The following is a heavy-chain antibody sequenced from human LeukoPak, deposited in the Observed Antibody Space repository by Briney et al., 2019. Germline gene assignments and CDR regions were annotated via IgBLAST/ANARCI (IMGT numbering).Heavy chain of an antibody. V-gene: IGHV3-53*01. Sequence: PGGSLRLSCAASGFTISSYYMAWVRQAPGKGLEWVSVIYHSGNTDYADSVKGRFTISRDNSKNTVYLQMSSLRAEDTAVYYCAKVESIAVAGTLPFDYWGQGTLVTVSS. J-gene: IGHJ4*02. CDR1: GFTISSYY. D-gene: IGHD6-19*01. CDR2: IYHSGNT. CDR3: AKVESIAVAGTLPFDY.